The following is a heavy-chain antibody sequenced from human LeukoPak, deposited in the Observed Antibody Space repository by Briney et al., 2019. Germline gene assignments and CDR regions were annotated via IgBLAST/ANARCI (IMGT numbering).Heavy chain of an antibody. V-gene: IGHV5-51*01. CDR2: IYPGDSDT. J-gene: IGHJ4*02. CDR3: ARLRMDTAMVREGVYFDY. D-gene: IGHD5-18*01. Sequence: PGESLKISCKGSGYSFTSYWIGWVRQMPGKRLEWMGIIYPGDSDTRYSPSFQGQVTISADKSISTAYLQWSSLKASDTAMYYCARLRMDTAMVREGVYFDYWGQGTLVTVSS. CDR1: GYSFTSYW.